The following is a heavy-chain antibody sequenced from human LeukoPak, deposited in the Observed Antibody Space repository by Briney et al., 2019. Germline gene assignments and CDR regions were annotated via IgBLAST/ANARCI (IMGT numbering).Heavy chain of an antibody. CDR1: GFTFSNYW. Sequence: PGGSLRLSCAASGFTFSNYWMHWIRQVPGKGLVWVSHIKYDGSATNYADSVKGRFTISRDNAKNTLYLQMNSLRAEDTAVYYCVSGSLQSGYNFDYWGQGALFTVSS. D-gene: IGHD3-3*01. CDR3: VSGSLQSGYNFDY. J-gene: IGHJ4*02. CDR2: IKYDGSAT. V-gene: IGHV3-74*01.